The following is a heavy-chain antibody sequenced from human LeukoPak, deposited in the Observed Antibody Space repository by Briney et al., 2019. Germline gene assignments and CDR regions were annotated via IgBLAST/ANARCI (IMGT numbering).Heavy chain of an antibody. Sequence: GGSLRLSCAASGFTFSSYGMHWVRQAPGKGLEWVAVISYDGSNKYYAVSVKGRFTISRDNSKNTLYLQINSLRAEDTAVYYCAKDQDSSSWPLDAFDIWGQGTMVTVSS. D-gene: IGHD6-13*01. V-gene: IGHV3-30*18. CDR3: AKDQDSSSWPLDAFDI. CDR2: ISYDGSNK. J-gene: IGHJ3*02. CDR1: GFTFSSYG.